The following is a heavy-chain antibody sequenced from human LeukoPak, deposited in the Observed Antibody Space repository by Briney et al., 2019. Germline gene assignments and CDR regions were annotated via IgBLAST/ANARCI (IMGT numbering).Heavy chain of an antibody. CDR3: ASLKSYYDSSGYLVTDAFDI. CDR1: GYTFTSYG. Sequence: ASVKVSCKASGYTFTSYGVSWVRHAPGQGPEWMVWISGYNGNTNYTQKLQGRVTMPTDTSTSTAYMGLRSLKSDDTAVYYCASLKSYYDSSGYLVTDAFDIWGQGTMVTVSS. D-gene: IGHD3-22*01. CDR2: ISGYNGNT. V-gene: IGHV1-18*01. J-gene: IGHJ3*02.